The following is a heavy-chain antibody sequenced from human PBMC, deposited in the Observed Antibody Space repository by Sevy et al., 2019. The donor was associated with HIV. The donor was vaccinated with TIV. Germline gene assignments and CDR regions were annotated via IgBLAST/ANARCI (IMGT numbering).Heavy chain of an antibody. CDR1: GYSISSDYY. V-gene: IGHV4-38-2*01. J-gene: IGHJ4*02. CDR3: ARAIGTQVAGLYYFDY. CDR2: IYRSGYS. D-gene: IGHD6-19*01. Sequence: SETLSLTCAVSGYSISSDYYWGWIRQPPGKGLEWIGSIYRSGYSYYNPSLKSRVTISVDTSKNQFSLKLSSVTAADTAVYYCARAIGTQVAGLYYFDYWGQGTLVTVSS.